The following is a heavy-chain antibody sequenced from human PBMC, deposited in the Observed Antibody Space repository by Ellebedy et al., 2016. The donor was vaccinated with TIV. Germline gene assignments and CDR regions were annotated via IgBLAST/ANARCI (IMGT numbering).Heavy chain of an antibody. CDR3: ASRGVAVQGADY. CDR1: GFIFSSYT. D-gene: IGHD3-10*01. Sequence: ESLKISCEASGFIFSSYTMNWVRQAPGKGLEWVSYIDSSSSTIYYADSVRGRFTISRDNAKNTLYLQMNSLRAEDTAVYYCASRGVAVQGADYWGQGTLVTVSS. CDR2: IDSSSSTI. V-gene: IGHV3-48*04. J-gene: IGHJ4*02.